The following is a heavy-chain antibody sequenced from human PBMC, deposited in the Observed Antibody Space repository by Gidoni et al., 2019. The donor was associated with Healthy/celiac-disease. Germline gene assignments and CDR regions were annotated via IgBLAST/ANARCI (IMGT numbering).Heavy chain of an antibody. CDR3: TRDRTPGRVPAAIRY. J-gene: IGHJ4*02. CDR2: IRSKAYGGTT. D-gene: IGHD2-2*01. CDR1: GFTFGDYA. V-gene: IGHV3-49*05. Sequence: EVQLVESGGGLVKPGRSLRLSCTASGFTFGDYAMSWFRQAPGKGLEWVGFIRSKAYGGTTEYAASVKGRFTISRDDSKSIAYLQMNSLKTEDTAVYYCTRDRTPGRVPAAIRYWGQGTLVTVSS.